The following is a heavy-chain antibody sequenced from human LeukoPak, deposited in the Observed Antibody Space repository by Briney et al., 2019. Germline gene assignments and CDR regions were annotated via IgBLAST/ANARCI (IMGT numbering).Heavy chain of an antibody. V-gene: IGHV3-23*01. D-gene: IGHD4-4*01. CDR3: AKGSNYDYYYYGMDA. CDR1: GFTFSSYA. CDR2: ISGSGGST. Sequence: GGSLRLSCAASGFTFSSYAMSWVRQAPGKGLEWVSAISGSGGSTYYADSVKGRFTISRDNSKNTLYLQMNSLRAEDTAVYYCAKGSNYDYYYYGMDAWGQGTTVTVSS. J-gene: IGHJ6*02.